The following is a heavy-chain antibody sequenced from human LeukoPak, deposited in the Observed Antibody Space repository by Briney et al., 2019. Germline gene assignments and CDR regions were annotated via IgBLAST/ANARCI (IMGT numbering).Heavy chain of an antibody. J-gene: IGHJ5*02. Sequence: PSETLTLTCTVSGGSISSYYWSWIRQPPGKGLEWIGYIYYSGSTNYNPSLKSRVTISVDTSKNQFSLKLSSVTAADTAVYYCARALYYDYVWGSYSAWFDPWGQGTLVTVSS. V-gene: IGHV4-59*01. CDR2: IYYSGST. CDR3: ARALYYDYVWGSYSAWFDP. CDR1: GGSISSYY. D-gene: IGHD3-16*01.